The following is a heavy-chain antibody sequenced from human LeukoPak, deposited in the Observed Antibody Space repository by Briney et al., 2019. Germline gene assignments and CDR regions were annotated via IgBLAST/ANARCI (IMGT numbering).Heavy chain of an antibody. V-gene: IGHV5-51*01. CDR1: GYRFTSYW. CDR2: IYPGDSDT. Sequence: GALMIYFKGSGYRFTSYWIVWVRQMPAKDLEGMGIIYPGDSDTRYSPSFQDQVTISADKSISTAYLQWSSLKASDTAMYYCARPPDLWGQGTLVPVSS. CDR3: ARPPDL. J-gene: IGHJ4*02. D-gene: IGHD3-3*01.